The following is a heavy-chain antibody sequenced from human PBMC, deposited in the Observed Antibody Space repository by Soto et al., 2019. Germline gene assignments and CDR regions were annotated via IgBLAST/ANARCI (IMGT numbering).Heavy chain of an antibody. V-gene: IGHV1-69*06. J-gene: IGHJ2*01. CDR3: ARLRNYYDSRYFDL. D-gene: IGHD3-22*01. Sequence: GAPVKCSFKASGGTFSSYAISWVRQALGQGREWMGGIIPIFGTANYAQKFQGRVTITADKSTSTAYMELSSLRSEDTAVYYCARLRNYYDSRYFDLWGRGTLVTVSS. CDR1: GGTFSSYA. CDR2: IIPIFGTA.